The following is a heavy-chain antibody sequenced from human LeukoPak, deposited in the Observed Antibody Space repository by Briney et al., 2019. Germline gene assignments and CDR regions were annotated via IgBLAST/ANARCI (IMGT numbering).Heavy chain of an antibody. D-gene: IGHD3-3*01. CDR1: GFTFSSYD. V-gene: IGHV3-23*01. J-gene: IGHJ6*02. Sequence: GGSLRLSCAASGFTFSSYDMSWVRQAPGKGLEWVSAISGSGGSTNYADSVKGRFTISRDNSKNTLYLQMNSLRAEDTAVYYCAKAGSPEWFPHYYGMDVWGQGTTVTVSS. CDR2: ISGSGGST. CDR3: AKAGSPEWFPHYYGMDV.